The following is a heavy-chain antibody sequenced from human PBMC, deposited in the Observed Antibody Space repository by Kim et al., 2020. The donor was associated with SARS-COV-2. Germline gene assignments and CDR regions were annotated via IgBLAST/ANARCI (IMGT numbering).Heavy chain of an antibody. CDR1: GFTFSNAW. V-gene: IGHV3-15*01. D-gene: IGHD2-21*01. CDR3: TTRVLLWSHPTDMDV. J-gene: IGHJ6*02. CDR2: IKSKTDGGTT. Sequence: GGSLRLSCAASGFTFSNAWMSWVRQAPGKGLEWVGRIKSKTDGGTTDYAAPVKGRFTISRDDSKNTLYLQMNSLKTEDTAVYYCTTRVLLWSHPTDMDVWGQGTTVTVSS.